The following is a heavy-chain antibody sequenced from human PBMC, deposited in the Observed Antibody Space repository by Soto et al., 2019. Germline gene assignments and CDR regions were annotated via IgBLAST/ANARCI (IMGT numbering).Heavy chain of an antibody. CDR1: GGTFSSYP. CDR3: ARGHNWKYFPFDY. Sequence: VPLVQSGAEVKKPGSSVKVSCKASGGTFSSYPISWVRQAPGQGLEWLGGIIPIFGAATYAQKCQCRVTITADESTSTAYMELSRLRSEDTAVYYCARGHNWKYFPFDYWGQGTLVTVSS. J-gene: IGHJ4*02. V-gene: IGHV1-69*12. D-gene: IGHD1-7*01. CDR2: IIPIFGAA.